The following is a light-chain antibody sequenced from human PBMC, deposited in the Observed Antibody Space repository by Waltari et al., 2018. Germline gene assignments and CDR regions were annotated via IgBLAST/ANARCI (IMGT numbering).Light chain of an antibody. CDR3: GTWDSSLSGAV. Sequence: QSVLTQPPSVSAAPGQTVTISCSGGNSNIGNNYVSWYRQFPETAPKLLIYEDSERPSGVPGRFSGSKSGTSATLDITGLQAGDEADYYCGTWDSSLSGAVFGGGTHLTVL. J-gene: IGLJ7*01. CDR2: EDS. V-gene: IGLV1-51*02. CDR1: NSNIGNNY.